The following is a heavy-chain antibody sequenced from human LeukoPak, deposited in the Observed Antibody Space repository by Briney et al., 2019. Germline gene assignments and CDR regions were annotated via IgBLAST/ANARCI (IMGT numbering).Heavy chain of an antibody. CDR2: TYYRSKWYN. J-gene: IGHJ4*02. V-gene: IGHV6-1*01. Sequence: SQTLSLTCAISGDSVSSNSAAWNWIRLSPSRGLEWLGRTYYRSKWYNDYAVSVKSRITINPDTSKNQFSLQLNSVTPEDTAVYYCAPEYSSSPHGLGDWGQGTLVTVSS. CDR3: APEYSSSPHGLGD. CDR1: GDSVSSNSAA. D-gene: IGHD6-6*01.